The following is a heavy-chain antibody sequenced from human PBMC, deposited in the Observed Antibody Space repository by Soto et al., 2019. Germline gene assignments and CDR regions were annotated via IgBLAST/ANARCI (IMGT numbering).Heavy chain of an antibody. J-gene: IGHJ2*01. D-gene: IGHD3-10*01. V-gene: IGHV4-4*07. CDR3: ARDLGLDYYGSGSYWYFDL. CDR1: GGSISSYY. Sequence: QVQLQESGPGLVKPSETLSLTCTVSGGSISSYYWSWIRQPAGKGLEWIGRIYTSGSTNYNPSLKSRVTMSVDTSQNQFSLKLSSVTAADTAVYYCARDLGLDYYGSGSYWYFDLWGRGTLVTVSS. CDR2: IYTSGST.